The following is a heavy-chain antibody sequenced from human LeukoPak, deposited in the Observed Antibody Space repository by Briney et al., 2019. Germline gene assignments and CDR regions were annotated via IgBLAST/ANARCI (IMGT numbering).Heavy chain of an antibody. Sequence: GESLKISCKGSGYTFTDSYMHWVRQAPGQGLEWMGWISAYNGNTNYAQKLQGRVTMTTDTSTSTAYMELRSLRSDDTAVYYCARDRPDYWGQGTLVTVSS. V-gene: IGHV1-18*04. CDR2: ISAYNGNT. CDR1: GYTFTDSY. CDR3: ARDRPDY. J-gene: IGHJ4*02.